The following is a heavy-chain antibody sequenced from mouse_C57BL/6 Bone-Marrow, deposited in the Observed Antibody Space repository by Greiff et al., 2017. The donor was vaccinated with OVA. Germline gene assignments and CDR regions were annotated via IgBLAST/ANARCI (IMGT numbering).Heavy chain of an antibody. D-gene: IGHD1-1*01. V-gene: IGHV8-8*01. Sequence: QVTLKESGPGILQPSQTLSLTCSFSGFSLSTFGMGVGWIRQPSGKGLEWLAHIWWDDDKYYNPALKSRPTISKDTSKNQVFLKIANVDTADAATYYCARPYYYGSSYAMDYWGQGTSVTVSS. CDR3: ARPYYYGSSYAMDY. J-gene: IGHJ4*01. CDR1: GFSLSTFGMG. CDR2: IWWDDDK.